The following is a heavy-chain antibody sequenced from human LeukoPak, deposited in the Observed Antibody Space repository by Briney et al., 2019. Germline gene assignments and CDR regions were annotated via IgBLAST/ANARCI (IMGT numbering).Heavy chain of an antibody. CDR3: ATGFWSGYPSYYFDY. J-gene: IGHJ4*02. CDR2: ISYDGSNK. Sequence: GGSLRLSCAASGFTFSSSAMHWVRQAPGKGLEWVAVISYDGSNKYYADSVKGRFTISRDNSKNTLYLQMNSLRAEDTAVYYCATGFWSGYPSYYFDYWGQGTLVTVSS. CDR1: GFTFSSSA. D-gene: IGHD3-3*01. V-gene: IGHV3-30-3*01.